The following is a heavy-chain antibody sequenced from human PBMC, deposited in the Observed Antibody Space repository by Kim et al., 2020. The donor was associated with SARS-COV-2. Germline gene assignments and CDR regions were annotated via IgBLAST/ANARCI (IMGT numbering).Heavy chain of an antibody. V-gene: IGHV4-30-4*08. CDR3: ARGPPIGGGDCYSH. Sequence: SETLSLTCTVSGGSISSGDYYWSWIRQPPGKGLEWIGYIYYTGSSHYNPSLNSRVPISIDTSKNQFSLKLSSVTAADTAAYYCARGPPIGGGDCYSHWGQGTLVTVSS. D-gene: IGHD2-21*02. CDR1: GGSISSGDYY. J-gene: IGHJ4*02. CDR2: IYYTGSS.